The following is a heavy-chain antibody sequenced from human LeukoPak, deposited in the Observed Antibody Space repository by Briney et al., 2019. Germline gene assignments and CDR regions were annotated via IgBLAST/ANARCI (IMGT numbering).Heavy chain of an antibody. CDR2: ISYDGRNK. Sequence: GSLRLSCAASGFTFNNYGMHWVRQAPGKGLEWVAVISYDGRNKHYPDSVKGRYTISRDISTDTLWLQMDSLRTEDTAVYYCAKGPLRGTAAAIDYWGQGTLVTVSS. D-gene: IGHD6-13*01. V-gene: IGHV3-30*18. J-gene: IGHJ4*02. CDR1: GFTFNNYG. CDR3: AKGPLRGTAAAIDY.